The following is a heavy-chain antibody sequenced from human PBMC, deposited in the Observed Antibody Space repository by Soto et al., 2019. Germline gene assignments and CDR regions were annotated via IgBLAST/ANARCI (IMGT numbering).Heavy chain of an antibody. CDR2: IYDDGSA. J-gene: IGHJ5*02. CDR3: ARDKYCSGGSCRKNWFDP. Sequence: SDTLSLTCTASSGSISSSYWSWIRKPPGKGLEWLAYIYDDGSANYNPSLKSRATISLDMSKNQFSLKLTSVTAADTAVYYCARDKYCSGGSCRKNWFDPWGQGTLVTVSS. D-gene: IGHD2-15*01. V-gene: IGHV4-59*01. CDR1: SGSISSSY.